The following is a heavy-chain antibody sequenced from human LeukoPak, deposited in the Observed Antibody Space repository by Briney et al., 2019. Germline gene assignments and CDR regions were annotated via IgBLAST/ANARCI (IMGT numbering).Heavy chain of an antibody. CDR2: INPNSGGT. J-gene: IGHJ6*02. CDR1: GYTFTGYY. Sequence: GASVKVSCKASGYTFTGYYMHWVRQAPGQGLEWMGWINPNSGGTNYAQKFQGWVTMTRDTSISTAYMELSRLRSDDTAVYYCAREGAYSGSYYDGYYGMDVWGQGTTVTVSS. V-gene: IGHV1-2*04. CDR3: AREGAYSGSYYDGYYGMDV. D-gene: IGHD1-26*01.